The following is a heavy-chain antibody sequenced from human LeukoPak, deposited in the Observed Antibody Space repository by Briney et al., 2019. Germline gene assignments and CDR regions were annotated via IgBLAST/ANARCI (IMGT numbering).Heavy chain of an antibody. CDR1: GFIFSNYG. CDR2: ISSSSTI. V-gene: IGHV3-48*01. D-gene: IGHD6-13*01. CDR3: AKNVATAGKYFFDY. J-gene: IGHJ4*02. Sequence: GGSLILSCAASGFIFSNYGMSWVRQAPGKGLEWVSYISSSSTIYYADSAMGRFTISRDNAKNSLYLQMNSLRADDTAVYYCAKNVATAGKYFFDYWGQGTLVTVSS.